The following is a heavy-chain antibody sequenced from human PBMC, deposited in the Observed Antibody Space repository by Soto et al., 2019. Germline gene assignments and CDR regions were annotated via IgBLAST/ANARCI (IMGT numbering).Heavy chain of an antibody. V-gene: IGHV1-2*02. CDR3: ARDNSGIEYGDFDY. D-gene: IGHD1-26*01. CDR1: RYTFTGYY. J-gene: IGHJ4*02. Sequence: QVQLVQSGAEVKKPGASVKVSCKASRYTFTGYYLHWVRQAPGQGLEWMGWINPKTGDTTYAQKFQGRVTLTRDTSIRTAYMELGRLGSDDTAVYYCARDNSGIEYGDFDYWGQGTLVTVSS. CDR2: INPKTGDT.